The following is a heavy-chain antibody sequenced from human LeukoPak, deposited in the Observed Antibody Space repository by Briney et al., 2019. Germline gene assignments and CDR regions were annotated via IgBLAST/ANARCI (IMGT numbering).Heavy chain of an antibody. D-gene: IGHD6-19*01. CDR2: VRSIGGST. Sequence: QPGESLRLSCSASGFTFKSYAIHWVRQPPGKGLQDVSGVRSIGGSTNYADSVKGRFTISRDNSKNTVYLQMSSLRAEDTAVYYCVKDGDSAGWYYYFDYWGQGTLVTVSP. J-gene: IGHJ4*02. CDR3: VKDGDSAGWYYYFDY. CDR1: GFTFKSYA. V-gene: IGHV3-64D*06.